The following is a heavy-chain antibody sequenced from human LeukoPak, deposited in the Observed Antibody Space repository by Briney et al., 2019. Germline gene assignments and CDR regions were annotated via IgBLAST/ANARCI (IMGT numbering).Heavy chain of an antibody. V-gene: IGHV4-31*03. CDR1: GDSVTSCGYF. D-gene: IGHD2-21*02. CDR2: ISNSGTT. CDR3: ARDVVVTSSPDAFDI. J-gene: IGHJ3*02. Sequence: SQTLSLTCTVSGDSVTSCGYFWTWIRQHPGKGLKWIGYISNSGTTSYNPSLKSRVSISVDTSNNQFSLRLSSVTAADTAVYYCARDVVVTSSPDAFDIWGQGTMVTVSS.